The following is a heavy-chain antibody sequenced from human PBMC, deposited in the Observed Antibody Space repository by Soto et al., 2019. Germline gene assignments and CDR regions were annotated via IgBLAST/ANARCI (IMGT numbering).Heavy chain of an antibody. CDR1: GFTFSSYS. Sequence: EVQLVESGGGLVKPGGSLRLSCAASGFTFSSYSMNWVRQAPGKGLEWVSSISSSSSYIYYADSVKGRFTISRDNAKNSLYLQMNSLRAEDTAVYYCARDLVVDIVATVPLDYWGQGTLVTVSS. CDR3: ARDLVVDIVATVPLDY. D-gene: IGHD5-12*01. V-gene: IGHV3-21*01. J-gene: IGHJ4*02. CDR2: ISSSSSYI.